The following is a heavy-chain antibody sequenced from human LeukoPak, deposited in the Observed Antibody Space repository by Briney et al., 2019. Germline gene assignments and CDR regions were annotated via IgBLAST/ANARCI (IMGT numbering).Heavy chain of an antibody. D-gene: IGHD3-3*01. CDR2: IYYSGST. CDR3: ARGRTYYDFRSGYPGSFWVD. Sequence: SETLSLTCTVSGGSISSYYWSWIRQPPGKGPEWIGYIYYSGSTNYNPSLKSRVTISVDTSKNQFSLKLSSVTAADTAVYYCARGRTYYDFRSGYPGSFWVDWGQGTLVTVSS. CDR1: GGSISSYY. J-gene: IGHJ4*02. V-gene: IGHV4-59*01.